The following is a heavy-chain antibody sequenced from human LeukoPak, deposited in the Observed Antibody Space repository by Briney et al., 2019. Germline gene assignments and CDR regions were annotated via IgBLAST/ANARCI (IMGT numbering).Heavy chain of an antibody. J-gene: IGHJ4*02. Sequence: PSETLSLTCAVYGGSFSGYYWSWIRQPPGKGLVWIGEINHSGSTNYNPSLKSRVTISVDTSKNQFSLKLSSVTAADTAVYYCARRSDYWGQGALVTVSS. CDR3: ARRSDY. V-gene: IGHV4-34*01. CDR1: GGSFSGYY. CDR2: INHSGST.